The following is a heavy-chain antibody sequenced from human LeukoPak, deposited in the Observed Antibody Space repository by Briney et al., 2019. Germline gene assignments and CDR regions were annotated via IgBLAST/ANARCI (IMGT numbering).Heavy chain of an antibody. Sequence: PGGSLRLSCAASGFTFSNYGMHWVRQAPGKGLEWVAVIRFDESRTFYGDSVKGRFIISRDNSENTLFLHMHSLRPEDTAVYYCAKALVLTVAGTYYVDHWGQGTLVTVSS. CDR3: AKALVLTVAGTYYVDH. CDR2: IRFDESRT. J-gene: IGHJ4*02. V-gene: IGHV3-30*02. CDR1: GFTFSNYG. D-gene: IGHD6-19*01.